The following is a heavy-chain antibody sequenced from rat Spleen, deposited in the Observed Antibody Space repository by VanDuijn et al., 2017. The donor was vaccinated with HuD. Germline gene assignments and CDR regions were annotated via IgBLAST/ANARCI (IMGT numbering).Heavy chain of an antibody. CDR1: GFTFNNYW. V-gene: IGHV5-31*01. D-gene: IGHD1-11*01. CDR2: ITNTGGST. J-gene: IGHJ2*01. Sequence: EVQLVESGGGLVQPGRSLKLSCVASGFTFNNYWMTWIRQAPGKGLEWVASITNTGGSTYYPDSVKGRFTISRDNAKSTLNRQMNSLRSEDTATYYCTRTTTEGMSYYFDYWGQGVMVTVSS. CDR3: TRTTTEGMSYYFDY.